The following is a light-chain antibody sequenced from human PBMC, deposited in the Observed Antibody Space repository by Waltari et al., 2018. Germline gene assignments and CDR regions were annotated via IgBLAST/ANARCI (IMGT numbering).Light chain of an antibody. CDR1: KLGVLY. Sequence: SYELTQPTSVSVSPGQTASLTSPGAKLGVLYACRDQQKPGHSPVLVIYQDTTRPPGIPERFSVSNSGNTATLTISGTQAMDEADYYCQAWDSSTSHVVFGGGTKLTVL. CDR3: QAWDSSTSHVV. V-gene: IGLV3-1*01. J-gene: IGLJ2*01. CDR2: QDT.